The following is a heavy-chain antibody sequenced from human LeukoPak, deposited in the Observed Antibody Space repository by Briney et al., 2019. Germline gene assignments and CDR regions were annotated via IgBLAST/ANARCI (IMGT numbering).Heavy chain of an antibody. D-gene: IGHD6-19*01. V-gene: IGHV4-39*01. Sequence: SETLSLTCTVSGGSISSSSYYWGWIRQPPGKGLEWIGSIYYSGSIYYNPSLKSRVTISVDTSKNQFSLKLSSVTAADTAVYYCARTSNYSSGYTTWGRGTLVTVSS. J-gene: IGHJ5*02. CDR2: IYYSGSI. CDR1: GGSISSSSYY. CDR3: ARTSNYSSGYTT.